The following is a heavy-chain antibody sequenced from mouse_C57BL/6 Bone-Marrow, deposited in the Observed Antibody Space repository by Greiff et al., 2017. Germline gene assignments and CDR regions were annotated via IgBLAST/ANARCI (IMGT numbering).Heavy chain of an antibody. J-gene: IGHJ4*01. V-gene: IGHV1-50*01. CDR2: IDPSDSYT. CDR1: GYTFTSYW. Sequence: QVQLQQPGAELVKPGASVKLSCKASGYTFTSYWMRWVKQRPGQGLEWIGEIDPSDSYTNYNQKFKGKATLTVDTSSSTAYMQLSSLTSEDSAVYYCASAMDYWGQGTSVTVSS. CDR3: ASAMDY.